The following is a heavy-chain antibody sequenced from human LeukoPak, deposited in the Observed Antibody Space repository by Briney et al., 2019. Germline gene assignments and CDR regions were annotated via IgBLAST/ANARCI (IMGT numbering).Heavy chain of an antibody. J-gene: IGHJ3*02. CDR1: AFTFRNYV. CDR2: ISARSERT. D-gene: IGHD3-22*01. Sequence: PGGSLRLSCPASAFTFRNYVMSWVRQAPGKGVEWVLTISARSERTYHADSVRGRFTISRDNSKNTLHLQMTSLRADDTAVYYCAKAGPGTMTFDAFDIWGQGTVVTVSS. CDR3: AKAGPGTMTFDAFDI. V-gene: IGHV3-23*01.